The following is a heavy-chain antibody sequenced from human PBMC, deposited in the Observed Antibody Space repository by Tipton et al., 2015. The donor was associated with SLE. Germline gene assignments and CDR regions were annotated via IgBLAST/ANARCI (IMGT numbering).Heavy chain of an antibody. V-gene: IGHV5-51*01. CDR2: IFPGDSDT. CDR3: ARHLTGDPFHF. J-gene: IGHJ3*01. Sequence: QLVQSGVEVKKPGESLKISCKASGYIFANSWIGWVRQMPGKGLEWVGIIFPGDSDTRYSPSFQGQVTMSADKSISTAYLQWSSLKASDTAMYFCARHLTGDPFHFWGPGTMVTVSS. D-gene: IGHD7-27*01. CDR1: GYIFANSW.